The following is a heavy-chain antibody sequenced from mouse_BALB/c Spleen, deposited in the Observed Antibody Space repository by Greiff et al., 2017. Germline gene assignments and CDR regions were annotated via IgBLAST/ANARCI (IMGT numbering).Heavy chain of an antibody. CDR1: GFTFTSFG. J-gene: IGHJ4*01. Sequence: DVMLVESGGGLVQPGGSRKLSCAASGFTFTSFGMHWVRQAPEKGLEWVAYISRGSSTTYYADTVKGRFTITGDNPKNTPFLQMTSLRSEDTAMYYCAKSNHNDAMDYWGQGTSVTVSS. CDR3: AKSNHNDAMDY. CDR2: ISRGSSTT. D-gene: IGHD1-3*01. V-gene: IGHV5-17*02.